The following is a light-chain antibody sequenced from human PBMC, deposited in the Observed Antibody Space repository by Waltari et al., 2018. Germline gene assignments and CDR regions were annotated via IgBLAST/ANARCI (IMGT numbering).Light chain of an antibody. J-gene: IGLJ3*02. CDR1: SSNIGAGCD. CDR2: GNS. V-gene: IGLV1-40*01. Sequence: QSVLTQPPSVSGAPGQRVTISCTGSSSNIGAGCDVHWYQQLPGTAPILLIYGNSNRPSGVPDRFSGSKSGTSASLAITGLQAEDEAEYYCQSYDTSLSGRVFGGGTKLTVL. CDR3: QSYDTSLSGRV.